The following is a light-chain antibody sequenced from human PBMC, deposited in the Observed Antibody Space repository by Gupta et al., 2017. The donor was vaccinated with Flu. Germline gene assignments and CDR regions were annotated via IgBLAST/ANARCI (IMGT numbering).Light chain of an antibody. Sequence: QSVLTQPRSVSGSPGQSVTISCTGTSSDVGGNNYVSWYQQNPGKAPNLMIYDVSRRPAGVPGRFSGSKAGNAASLTISGQQAEEEDDYCCCSYAGTYTEVFGGGTKLTVL. CDR3: CSYAGTYTEV. CDR2: DVS. V-gene: IGLV2-11*01. J-gene: IGLJ2*01. CDR1: SSDVGGNNY.